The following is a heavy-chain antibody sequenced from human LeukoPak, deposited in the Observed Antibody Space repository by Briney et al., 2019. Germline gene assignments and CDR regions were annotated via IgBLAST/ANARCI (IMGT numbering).Heavy chain of an antibody. D-gene: IGHD3-10*01. CDR3: ARFPGY. Sequence: PGGSLRLSCAASGFTFSSDSMNWVRQAPGKGLEWVSSISSSSSYIYYAGSVKGRFTISRDNAKNSLYLQMNSLRAEDTAVYYCARFPGYWGQGTLVTVSS. V-gene: IGHV3-21*01. J-gene: IGHJ4*02. CDR1: GFTFSSDS. CDR2: ISSSSSYI.